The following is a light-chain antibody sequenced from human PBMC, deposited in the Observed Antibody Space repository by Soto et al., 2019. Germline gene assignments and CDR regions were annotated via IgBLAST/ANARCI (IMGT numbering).Light chain of an antibody. V-gene: IGKV1-39*01. J-gene: IGKJ5*01. Sequence: DLQMTQSPSSLSASVGDRVTITCRASQSISSYLNWYQQRPGKAPQLLIYAASSLQSGVPSRFSGSGSGTDFTLTISSLQPEDFATYYCQQSYSPSITFGQGTRLDIK. CDR2: AAS. CDR1: QSISSY. CDR3: QQSYSPSIT.